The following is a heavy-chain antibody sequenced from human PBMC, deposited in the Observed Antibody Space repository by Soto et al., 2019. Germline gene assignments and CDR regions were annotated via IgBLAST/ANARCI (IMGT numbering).Heavy chain of an antibody. CDR1: GFTFRTYW. CDR2: INQDGREK. D-gene: IGHD5-18*01. Sequence: EVQLVESGGGLVQPGGSLRLSCGASGFTFRTYWLSWVRQVPGKGLEWVANINQDGREKNYVDSVKGRFTISRDNAKNSLHLQVSILRAEDTALYYCARDGSTSWYSYDYHGMDVWGQGTMVTVSS. V-gene: IGHV3-7*05. CDR3: ARDGSTSWYSYDYHGMDV. J-gene: IGHJ6*02.